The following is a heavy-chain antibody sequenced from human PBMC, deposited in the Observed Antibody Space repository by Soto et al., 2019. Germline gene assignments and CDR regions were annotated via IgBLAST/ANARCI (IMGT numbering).Heavy chain of an antibody. CDR1: GYIFTSYD. CDR3: ARGDGSYYGSGSYYDY. D-gene: IGHD3-10*01. V-gene: IGHV1-8*01. J-gene: IGHJ4*02. CDR2: MNSNSGNT. Sequence: QVQLVQSGAEVKKPGASVKVSCKASGYIFTSYDINWVRQATGQGLEWMGWMNSNSGNTGYAQKFQSRVTMTRDTTSSTGYMELSNLRSEDTAVYYCARGDGSYYGSGSYYDYWGQGTLVTVSS.